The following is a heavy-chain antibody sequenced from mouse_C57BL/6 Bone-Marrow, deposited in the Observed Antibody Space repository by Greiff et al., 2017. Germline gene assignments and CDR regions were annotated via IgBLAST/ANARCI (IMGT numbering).Heavy chain of an antibody. J-gene: IGHJ1*03. Sequence: QVQLKESGAELMKPGASVKLSCKATGYTFTGYWIEWVKQRPGHGLEWIGEILPGSGSTNYNEKFKGKGTFTAYTSSNTAYMQLSSLTTEYSSIYYCSREDQLRRWYFDVWGTGTTVTVSS. CDR1: GYTFTGYW. V-gene: IGHV1-9*01. D-gene: IGHD1-2*01. CDR2: ILPGSGST. CDR3: SREDQLRRWYFDV.